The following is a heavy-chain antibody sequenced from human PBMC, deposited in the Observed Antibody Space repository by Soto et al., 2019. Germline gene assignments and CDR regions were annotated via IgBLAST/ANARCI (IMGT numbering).Heavy chain of an antibody. V-gene: IGHV6-1*01. J-gene: IGHJ6*02. Sequence: PSQTLSLTCVISGDSVSSNSAAWNWIRQSPSRGLEWLGRTYYRSKWYNDYAVSVKSRITINPDTSKNQFSLQLNSVTPEDTAVYYCARDVFEYSSSSPYYYYGMDVWGQGTTVTVSS. D-gene: IGHD6-6*01. CDR1: GDSVSSNSAA. CDR3: ARDVFEYSSSSPYYYYGMDV. CDR2: TYYRSKWYN.